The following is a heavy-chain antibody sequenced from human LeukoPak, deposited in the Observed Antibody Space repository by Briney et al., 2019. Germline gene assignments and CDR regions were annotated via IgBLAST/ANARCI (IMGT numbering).Heavy chain of an antibody. CDR3: AKDLVRYCSSTSCYFFPNY. D-gene: IGHD2-2*01. J-gene: IGHJ4*02. Sequence: AGGSLRLSCAASGFTVSSNYMSWVRQAPGKGLEWVSVIYSGGSTYYADSVKGRFTISRDNSKNTLYLQMNSLRAEDTAVYYCAKDLVRYCSSTSCYFFPNYWGQGTLVTVSS. CDR1: GFTVSSNY. CDR2: IYSGGST. V-gene: IGHV3-66*02.